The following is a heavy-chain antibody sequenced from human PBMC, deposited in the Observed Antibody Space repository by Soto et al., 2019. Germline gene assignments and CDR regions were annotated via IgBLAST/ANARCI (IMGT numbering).Heavy chain of an antibody. J-gene: IGHJ6*02. CDR1: GGSISTYS. V-gene: IGHV4-59*01. Sequence: SQTLSLTCTVSGGSISTYSWSWIRQPPGKGLEWIGYISYSGSTNYNPSLKSRVTISVDTSKNQFSLTLGSVTAADTSVYCCARVGIGYSGYEVVLGPGTTVNVSS. CDR2: ISYSGST. CDR3: ARVGIGYSGYEVV. D-gene: IGHD5-12*01.